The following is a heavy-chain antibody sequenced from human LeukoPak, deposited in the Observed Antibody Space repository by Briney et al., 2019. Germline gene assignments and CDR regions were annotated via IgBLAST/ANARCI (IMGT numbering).Heavy chain of an antibody. J-gene: IGHJ4*02. D-gene: IGHD3-22*01. Sequence: SETLSLTCAVSGGPISSGGYSWSWIRQPPGKGLEWIGYIYHSGSTYYNPSLKSRVTISVDRSKNQFSLKLSSVTAADTAVYYCARSSYYDSSGYYEWGQGTLVTVSS. V-gene: IGHV4-30-2*01. CDR2: IYHSGST. CDR1: GGPISSGGYS. CDR3: ARSSYYDSSGYYE.